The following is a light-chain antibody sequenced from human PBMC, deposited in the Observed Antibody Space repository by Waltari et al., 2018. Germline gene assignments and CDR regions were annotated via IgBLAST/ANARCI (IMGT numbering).Light chain of an antibody. CDR1: HSVSTN. CDR2: GAS. CDR3: QQYSNWPPIT. Sequence: TVMTQSPATLSVSPGARAPLSCRASHSVSTNLAWYQQKPGQAPRLLIDGASTRATGTPARFSGSGSGTEFTLTISSLQSEDFAVYYCQQYSNWPPITFGQGTRLEIK. J-gene: IGKJ5*01. V-gene: IGKV3-15*01.